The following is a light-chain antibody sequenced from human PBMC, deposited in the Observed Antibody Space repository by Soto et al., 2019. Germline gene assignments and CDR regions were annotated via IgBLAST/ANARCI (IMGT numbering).Light chain of an antibody. CDR3: GTWDSSLSAGV. CDR1: STNIGNNY. V-gene: IGLV1-51*01. Sequence: QSVLTQPPSVSAAPGQTVTISCSGSSTNIGNNYVSWYQQLPGTAPKLLIYDNNKRPSGMPDRFSGSKSCTSATLGITGLQTGDEADYYCGTWDSSLSAGVFGGGTKLTVL. CDR2: DNN. J-gene: IGLJ2*01.